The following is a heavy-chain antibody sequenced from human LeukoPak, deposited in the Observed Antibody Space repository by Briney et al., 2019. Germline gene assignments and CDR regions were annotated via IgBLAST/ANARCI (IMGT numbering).Heavy chain of an antibody. CDR3: ASVGNSGSYPEYYFDY. V-gene: IGHV4-34*01. CDR1: GGSFSGYY. D-gene: IGHD1-26*01. Sequence: SETLSLTCAVYGGSFSGYYWSWIRQPPGKGLEWIGSIYHSGSTYYNPSLKSRVTISVDTSKNQFSLKLSSVTAADTAVYYCASVGNSGSYPEYYFDYWGQGTLVTVSS. J-gene: IGHJ4*02. CDR2: IYHSGST.